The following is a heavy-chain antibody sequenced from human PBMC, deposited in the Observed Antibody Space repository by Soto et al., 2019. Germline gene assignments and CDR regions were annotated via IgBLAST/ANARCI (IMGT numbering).Heavy chain of an antibody. CDR3: AVGLDY. J-gene: IGHJ4*02. CDR2: INHSGST. V-gene: IGHV4-34*01. Sequence: PSETLSLTCAVYGGSFSGYYWSWIRQPPGKGLEWIGEINHSGSTNYNPSLKSRVTISVDTSKNQFSLKLSSVTAADTAVYYCAVGLDYWGQGTLVTVSS. CDR1: GGSFSGYY. D-gene: IGHD1-26*01.